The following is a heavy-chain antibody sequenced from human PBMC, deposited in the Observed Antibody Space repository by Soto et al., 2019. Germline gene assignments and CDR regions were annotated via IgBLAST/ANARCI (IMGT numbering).Heavy chain of an antibody. CDR1: GFTFSSYE. V-gene: IGHV3-48*03. CDR3: AREGMIESKMDA. D-gene: IGHD3-22*01. CDR2: ISSSGSTI. Sequence: GGSLRLSCAASGFTFSSYEMNWVRQAPGKGLEWVSYISSSGSTIYYADSVKGRFTISRDNAKNSLYLQMNSLRAEDTAVYYCAREGMIESKMDAWGQGTTVTVS. J-gene: IGHJ6*02.